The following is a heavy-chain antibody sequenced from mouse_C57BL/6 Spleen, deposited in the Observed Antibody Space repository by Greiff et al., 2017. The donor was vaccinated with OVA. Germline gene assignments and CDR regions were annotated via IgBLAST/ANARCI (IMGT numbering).Heavy chain of an antibody. V-gene: IGHV1-82*01. D-gene: IGHD2-12*01. CDR2: IYPGDGDT. J-gene: IGHJ4*01. CDR3: ARTDDDLYAMDY. Sequence: VQLQQSGPELVKPGASVKISCKASGYAFSSSWMNWVKQRPGTGLEWIGRIYPGDGDTNYNGKFKGKATLTADKSSSTAYMQLSSLTSEDSAVYFCARTDDDLYAMDYWGQGTSVTVSS. CDR1: GYAFSSSW.